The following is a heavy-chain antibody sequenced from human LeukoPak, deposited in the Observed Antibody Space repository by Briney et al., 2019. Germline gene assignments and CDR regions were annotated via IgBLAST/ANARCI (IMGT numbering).Heavy chain of an antibody. CDR1: GFTFSSYW. Sequence: PGGSLRLSCAASGFTFSSYWMTWVRQAPGKELEWVANIKQDGSEKYYVDSVKGRFTISRDNAKNSLYLQMNSLRAEDTAVYYCARVQWELRGVGSYFDYWGQGTLVTVSS. D-gene: IGHD1-26*01. J-gene: IGHJ4*02. CDR3: ARVQWELRGVGSYFDY. V-gene: IGHV3-7*01. CDR2: IKQDGSEK.